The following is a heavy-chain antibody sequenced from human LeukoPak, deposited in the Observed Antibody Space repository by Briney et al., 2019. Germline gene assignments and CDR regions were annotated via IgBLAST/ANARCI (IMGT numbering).Heavy chain of an antibody. CDR2: IYPGDSDI. D-gene: IGHD3-16*01. Sequence: GESLKISCKGSGYSFSSYWIGWVRQMPGKGPEWMVIIYPGDSDIKYSPSFEGQATISADKSNSTAYLQWSSLKASDTAMYYCARRSSSGGYYFDYWGQGTLVTVSS. V-gene: IGHV5-51*01. J-gene: IGHJ4*02. CDR3: ARRSSSGGYYFDY. CDR1: GYSFSSYW.